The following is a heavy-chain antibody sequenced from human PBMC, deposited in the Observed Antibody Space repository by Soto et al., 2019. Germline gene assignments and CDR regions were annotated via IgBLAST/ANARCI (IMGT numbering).Heavy chain of an antibody. V-gene: IGHV3-49*04. J-gene: IGHJ4*02. CDR3: ARDGPEYYYGDYKYYFDY. CDR2: IRSKTYGGTT. D-gene: IGHD4-17*01. CDR1: GFTFNTYA. Sequence: GGSLRLSCEASGFTFNTYAMHWVRQAPGKGLEWVGFIRSKTYGGTTEYAASVKGRFTISRDDSKSIAYLQMNSLKTEDTALYYCARDGPEYYYGDYKYYFDYWGQGTLVTVSS.